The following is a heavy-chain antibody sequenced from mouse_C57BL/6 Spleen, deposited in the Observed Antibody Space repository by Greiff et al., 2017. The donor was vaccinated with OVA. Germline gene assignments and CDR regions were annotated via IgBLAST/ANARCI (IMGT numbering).Heavy chain of an antibody. J-gene: IGHJ1*03. CDR3: ARKDYGSSGYFDV. Sequence: EVNLVESGGGLVKPGGSLKLSCAASGFTFSSYAMSWVRQTPEKRLEWVATISDGGSYTNYPDNVKGRFTISRDNDKNNLYLQMSHLKSEDTAMYYCARKDYGSSGYFDVWGTGTTVTVSS. V-gene: IGHV5-4*03. D-gene: IGHD1-1*01. CDR1: GFTFSSYA. CDR2: ISDGGSYT.